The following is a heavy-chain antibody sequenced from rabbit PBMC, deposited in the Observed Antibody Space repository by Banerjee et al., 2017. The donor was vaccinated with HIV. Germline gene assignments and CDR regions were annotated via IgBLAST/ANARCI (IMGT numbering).Heavy chain of an antibody. D-gene: IGHD6-1*01. CDR1: GFSFSSSYY. V-gene: IGHV1S45*01. J-gene: IGHJ4*01. CDR3: ARGIYYYTYAGYGGYFNL. Sequence: QEQLVESGGGLVKPEGSLTLTCTASGFSFSSSYYMCWVRQAPGKGLEWIACMDAGNSGSTYYANWAKGRFTISKTSSTTVTLQMTSLTAADTATYFCARGIYYYTYAGYGGYFNLRGQGTLVTVS. CDR2: MDAGNSGST.